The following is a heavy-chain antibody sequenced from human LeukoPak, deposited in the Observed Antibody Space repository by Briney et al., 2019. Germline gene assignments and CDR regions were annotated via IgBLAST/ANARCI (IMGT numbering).Heavy chain of an antibody. CDR3: AKEQWLDYYFDY. J-gene: IGHJ4*02. V-gene: IGHV3-23*01. CDR1: GFTFSSFT. D-gene: IGHD6-19*01. Sequence: PGGSLRLSCTASGFTFSSFTMSWVRQAPGKGLEWVSIISGSAGSTYYADSVKGRFTISRDNSKNTLYLQMNGLRAEDTAVYYCAKEQWLDYYFDYWGQGTLATVSS. CDR2: ISGSAGST.